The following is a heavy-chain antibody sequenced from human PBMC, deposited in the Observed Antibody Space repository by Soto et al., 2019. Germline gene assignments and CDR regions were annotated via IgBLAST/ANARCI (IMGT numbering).Heavy chain of an antibody. V-gene: IGHV4-39*01. J-gene: IGHJ4*02. D-gene: IGHD3-3*01. Sequence: SETLSLTCTVSGGSISSSSYYWGWIRQPPGKGLEWIGSIYYSGSTYYNPSLKSRVTISVDTSKNQFSLKLSSVTAADTAVYYCASYDFWSGYYDYWGQGTLVTVSS. CDR2: IYYSGST. CDR3: ASYDFWSGYYDY. CDR1: GGSISSSSYY.